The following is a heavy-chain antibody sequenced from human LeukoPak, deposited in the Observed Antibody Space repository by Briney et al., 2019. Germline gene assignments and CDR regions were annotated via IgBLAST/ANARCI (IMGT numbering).Heavy chain of an antibody. CDR1: GYTFTAYY. CDR3: AISSSGWYRAPSLY. Sequence: GASVKVSCEASGYTFTAYYVHWVRQAPGQGLEWMGGIIPIFGTANYAQKFQGRVTITADKSTSTAYMELSSLRSEDTAVYYCAISSSGWYRAPSLYWGQGTLVTVSS. CDR2: IIPIFGTA. J-gene: IGHJ4*02. V-gene: IGHV1-69*06. D-gene: IGHD6-19*01.